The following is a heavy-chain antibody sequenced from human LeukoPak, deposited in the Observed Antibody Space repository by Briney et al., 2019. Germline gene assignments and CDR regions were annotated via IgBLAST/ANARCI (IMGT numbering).Heavy chain of an antibody. CDR1: GGSISNYY. CDR2: IYFSGST. J-gene: IGHJ4*02. V-gene: IGHV4-59*01. D-gene: IGHD3-22*01. Sequence: SETLSLTCTVSGGSISNYYWSWIRQPPGKGLEWIGSIYFSGSTNYRPSLKSRVTISVDTSNNQFSLKLSSVTAADTAVYYCARAAYYSDSSGYLIFDYWGQGTLVTVS. CDR3: ARAAYYSDSSGYLIFDY.